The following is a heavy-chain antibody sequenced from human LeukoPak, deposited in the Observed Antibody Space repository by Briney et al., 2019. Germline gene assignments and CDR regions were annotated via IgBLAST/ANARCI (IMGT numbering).Heavy chain of an antibody. Sequence: GGSLRLSCAASGFTFNSYWMHWVRQAPGKGLVWVSSINNDGSYKPYANSVKGRFTVSRDNARNTLYLQMNSLRAADTAVYYCVTFNYWGQGTLVTVSS. CDR1: GFTFNSYW. CDR3: VTFNY. V-gene: IGHV3-74*01. J-gene: IGHJ4*02. CDR2: INNDGSYK.